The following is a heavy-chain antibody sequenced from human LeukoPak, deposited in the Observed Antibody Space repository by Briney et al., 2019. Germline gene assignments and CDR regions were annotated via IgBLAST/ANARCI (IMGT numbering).Heavy chain of an antibody. V-gene: IGHV1-2*02. Sequence: GASVKLSCTASGYTFTGYYMHWVRQAPGQGLEWMAWINPNSGGKNYADKVKGRFTMTRDTSISTPYMELNRLRSDDTAVYYCAKEAPLGDYAPLDYWGQGTLVTVSS. J-gene: IGHJ4*02. CDR1: GYTFTGYY. CDR3: AKEAPLGDYAPLDY. CDR2: INPNSGGK. D-gene: IGHD4-17*01.